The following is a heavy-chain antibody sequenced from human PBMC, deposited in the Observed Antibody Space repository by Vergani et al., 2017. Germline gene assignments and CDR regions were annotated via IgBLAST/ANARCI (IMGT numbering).Heavy chain of an antibody. D-gene: IGHD2-15*01. J-gene: IGHJ4*02. CDR3: ARWWNYFDY. CDR2: IYYTGIT. CDR1: GGSFNNYY. V-gene: IGHV4-59*01. Sequence: QVRLQESGPGLVKPSETLSLTCIVSGGSFNNYYWSWIRQPPGKGLEWIGYIYYTGITNYNPSLKSRVTISIDTSEKQFSLKVRSVTVADTAVYYCARWWNYFDYWGQGTLVTVSS.